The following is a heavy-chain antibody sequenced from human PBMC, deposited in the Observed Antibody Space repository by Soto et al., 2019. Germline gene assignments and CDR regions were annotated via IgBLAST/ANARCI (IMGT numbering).Heavy chain of an antibody. CDR1: GFTFDDYA. CDR3: AKDMGYCSGGSSNYFDY. J-gene: IGHJ4*02. V-gene: IGHV3-9*01. Sequence: GGSLRLSCAASGFTFDDYAMHWVRQAPGKGLEWVSGISWDSGSIGYADSVKGRFTISRDNAKNSLYLQMNSLRAEDTALYYCAKDMGYCSGGSSNYFDYWGQGTLLTVSS. D-gene: IGHD2-15*01. CDR2: ISWDSGSI.